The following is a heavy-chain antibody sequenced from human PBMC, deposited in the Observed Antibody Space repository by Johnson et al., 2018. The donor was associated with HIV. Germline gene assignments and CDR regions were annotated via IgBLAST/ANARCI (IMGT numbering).Heavy chain of an antibody. CDR2: ISYDGSNK. J-gene: IGHJ3*02. Sequence: QVQLVESGGGVVQPGRSLRLSCAASGFTFSSYGMHWVRQAPGKGLEWVAVISYDGSNKYYADSVKGRFTISRDNSKNTLYLQMNSLRAEDTAVYYCAKDIGGLDAFDIWGQGTMVTVSS. CDR3: AKDIGGLDAFDI. CDR1: GFTFSSYG. V-gene: IGHV3-30*18. D-gene: IGHD4-23*01.